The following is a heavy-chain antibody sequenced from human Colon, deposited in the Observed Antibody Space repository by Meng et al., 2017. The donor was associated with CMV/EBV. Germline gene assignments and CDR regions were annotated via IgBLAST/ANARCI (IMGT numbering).Heavy chain of an antibody. Sequence: WAAAGFTLSSFGMHWVRQAPGKGLEWVAFIRYDGSDESYADSVKGRFTISRDNSKNTLYLQMHSLRVEDTAVYYCARGGTYGNPFNCWGQGTLVTVSS. V-gene: IGHV3-30*02. CDR3: ARGGTYGNPFNC. J-gene: IGHJ4*02. CDR2: IRYDGSDE. CDR1: GFTLSSFG. D-gene: IGHD3-10*01.